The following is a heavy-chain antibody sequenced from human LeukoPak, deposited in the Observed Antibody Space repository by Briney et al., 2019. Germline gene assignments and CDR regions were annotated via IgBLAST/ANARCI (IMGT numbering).Heavy chain of an antibody. J-gene: IGHJ4*02. D-gene: IGHD2-2*01. CDR3: AKGPLRGTAAAIDY. V-gene: IGHV3-30*18. Sequence: GKSLRLSCTASGFTFNNYGMHWVRQAPGKGLEWVAVISYDGRNKHYPDSVKGRFTISRDISTDTLWLQMDSLRTEDTAVYYCAKGPLRGTAAAIDYWGQGTLVTVSS. CDR2: ISYDGRNK. CDR1: GFTFNNYG.